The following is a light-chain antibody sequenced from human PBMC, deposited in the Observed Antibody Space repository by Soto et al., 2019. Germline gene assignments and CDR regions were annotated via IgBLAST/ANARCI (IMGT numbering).Light chain of an antibody. V-gene: IGKV3-20*01. CDR1: QSISRY. CDR3: QQYGSSPPT. Sequence: IVFTQSPGTLSFSPGERTTLSCRASQSISRYLAWYQQKPGQGPRLLIYGASSRATGTPDRFSGSGSGTDFTLTINRLEPEDFALYYCQQYGSSPPTLGQGTKVDIK. J-gene: IGKJ1*01. CDR2: GAS.